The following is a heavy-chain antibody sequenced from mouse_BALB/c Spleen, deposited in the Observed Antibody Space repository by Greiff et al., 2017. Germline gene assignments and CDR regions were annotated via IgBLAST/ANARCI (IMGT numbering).Heavy chain of an antibody. D-gene: IGHD2-2*01. Sequence: EVQLVESGPGLVKPSQSLSLTCTVTGYSITSDYAWNWIRQFPGNKLEWMGYISYSGSTSYNPSLKSRISITRDTSKNQFFLQLNSVTTEDTATYYCARTEDYGYPYAMDYWGQGTSVTVSS. CDR1: GYSITSDYA. CDR2: ISYSGST. J-gene: IGHJ4*01. V-gene: IGHV3-2*02. CDR3: ARTEDYGYPYAMDY.